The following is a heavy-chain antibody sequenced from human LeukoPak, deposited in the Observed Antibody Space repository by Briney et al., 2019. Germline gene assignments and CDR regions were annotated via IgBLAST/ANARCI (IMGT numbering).Heavy chain of an antibody. J-gene: IGHJ6*02. V-gene: IGHV1-46*03. Sequence: ASVKFSCTASGYTLTSYYMHWVRQATGQGLEWMGIINPIVASTIYAQTLQVRVTMTRDTSTSTVYMELSSLRSEDTAVYYCASSGHYDSSGYSPYYYYYGMDVWGQGTTVTVSS. D-gene: IGHD3-22*01. CDR2: INPIVAST. CDR1: GYTLTSYY. CDR3: ASSGHYDSSGYSPYYYYYGMDV.